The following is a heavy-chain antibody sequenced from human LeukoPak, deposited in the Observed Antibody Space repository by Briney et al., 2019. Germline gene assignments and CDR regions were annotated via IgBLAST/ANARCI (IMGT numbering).Heavy chain of an antibody. V-gene: IGHV4-31*03. Sequence: SSETLSLTCTVSGGSISSGGYYWSWIRQHPGKGLEWIGYIYYSGSIYYNPSLKSRVTISVDTSKNQFSLKLSSVTAADTAVYYCARRRGYSFLVYFDYWGQGTLVTVSS. CDR1: GGSISSGGYY. D-gene: IGHD5-18*01. CDR2: IYYSGSI. CDR3: ARRRGYSFLVYFDY. J-gene: IGHJ4*02.